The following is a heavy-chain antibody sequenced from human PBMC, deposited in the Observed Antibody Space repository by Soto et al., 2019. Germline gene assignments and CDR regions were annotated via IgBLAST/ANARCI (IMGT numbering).Heavy chain of an antibody. D-gene: IGHD2-15*01. CDR2: INPDNGNT. Sequence: ASVKVSCKASGYTFTRYTMNWVRQAPGQRLEWMGWINPDNGNTKSSQKFQDRVIITRDTSARTAYMDLSSLRSEDTAVYSCARGIATGQLDPWGQGTLVTVSS. CDR1: GYTFTRYT. CDR3: ARGIATGQLDP. J-gene: IGHJ5*02. V-gene: IGHV1-3*01.